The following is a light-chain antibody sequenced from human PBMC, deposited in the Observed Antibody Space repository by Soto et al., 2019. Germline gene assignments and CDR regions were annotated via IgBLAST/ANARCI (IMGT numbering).Light chain of an antibody. CDR2: DND. J-gene: IGLJ2*01. Sequence: QYVLTQPTSVSAAPGQKVTISCSGSSSNIGNNYVFWYQQLPGTAPKLLIYDNDKRPSGIPDRFSGSKSGTSATLGITGLQTGDEADYYCATWDRSLSVGVFGGGTKLTVL. CDR3: ATWDRSLSVGV. V-gene: IGLV1-51*01. CDR1: SSNIGNNY.